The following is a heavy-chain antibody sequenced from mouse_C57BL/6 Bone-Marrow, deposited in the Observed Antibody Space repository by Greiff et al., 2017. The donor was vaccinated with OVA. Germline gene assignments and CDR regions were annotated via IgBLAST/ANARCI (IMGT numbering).Heavy chain of an antibody. J-gene: IGHJ1*03. Sequence: EVKLMESGGGLVQPGGSLKLSCAASGFTFSDYYMYWVRQTPEKRLEWVAYISNGGGSTYYPDTVKGRFTMTRDNAKNTMYLQMSLLRSEDTAMYYCARLTTVDYWCFDVWGTGTTVTVSS. CDR2: ISNGGGST. V-gene: IGHV5-12*01. CDR3: ARLTTVDYWCFDV. D-gene: IGHD1-1*01. CDR1: GFTFSDYY.